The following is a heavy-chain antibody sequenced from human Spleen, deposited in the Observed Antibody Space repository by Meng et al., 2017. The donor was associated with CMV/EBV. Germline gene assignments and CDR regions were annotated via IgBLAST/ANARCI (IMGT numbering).Heavy chain of an antibody. D-gene: IGHD2-15*01. CDR1: GFTFSSYA. V-gene: IGHV3-23*03. CDR2: IYSGGSST. J-gene: IGHJ4*02. CDR3: ANELNYCSGGSGGY. Sequence: GESLKIYCAASGFTFSSYATSWVRQAPGKGLEWVSVIYSGGSSTYYADSVKGRFTISRDNSKNTLYLQMNSLRAEDTAVYYCANELNYCSGGSGGYWGQGTLVTVSS.